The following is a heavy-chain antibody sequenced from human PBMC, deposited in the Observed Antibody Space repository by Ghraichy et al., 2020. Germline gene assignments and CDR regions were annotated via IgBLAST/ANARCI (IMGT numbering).Heavy chain of an antibody. CDR1: GFTFSSYG. V-gene: IGHV3-30*18. J-gene: IGHJ4*02. CDR3: AKVYSSTSRGPGVDY. Sequence: GGSLRLSCAASGFTFSSYGMPWVRQAPGKGLEWVAGISDDGSNKYYADSVKGRFTISRDNSKNTLYLQMNSLRAEDTAVYYCAKVYSSTSRGPGVDYWGQGTLVTVSS. CDR2: ISDDGSNK. D-gene: IGHD6-6*01.